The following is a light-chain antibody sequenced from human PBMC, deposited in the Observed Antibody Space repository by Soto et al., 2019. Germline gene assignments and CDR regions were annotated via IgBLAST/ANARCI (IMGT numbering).Light chain of an antibody. V-gene: IGKV1-27*01. J-gene: IGKJ4*01. CDR3: QKYNSAPLT. CDR2: ATS. CDR1: QGIAPY. Sequence: DAQMTQSPSSLSAFVGDRVTITCRASQGIAPYLAWFQQKPGKVPKLLIYATSTLQSGVPSRFSGSGSGTDFTLNINSLQPEDVGTYYCQKYNSAPLTFGGGTKVEIK.